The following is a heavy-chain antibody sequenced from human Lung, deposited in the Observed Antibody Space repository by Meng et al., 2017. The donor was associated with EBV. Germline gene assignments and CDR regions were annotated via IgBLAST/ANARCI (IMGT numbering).Heavy chain of an antibody. CDR3: ARTMVRGLYHFDY. CDR1: GGTFNNYA. J-gene: IGHJ4*02. Sequence: QVERVEYGGEVEKAGSSVKVSCKASGGTFNNYAICWVRQAPGQGLEWMGGIIPMFGTPSYAQKFQGRVTITADESTSTAYMELSSLRSEDTAIHFCARTMVRGLYHFDYWGQGTLVTVSS. V-gene: IGHV1-69*01. D-gene: IGHD3-10*01. CDR2: IIPMFGTP.